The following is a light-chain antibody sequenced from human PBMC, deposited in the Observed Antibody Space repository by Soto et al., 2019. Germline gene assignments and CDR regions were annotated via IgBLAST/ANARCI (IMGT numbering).Light chain of an antibody. J-gene: IGKJ2*01. V-gene: IGKV1-5*01. Sequence: DIQMTQPSTLSASVGDRVTLHCRASQSISTYLAWYQQKPGKAPKVLIYHASNLESGVPSRFSGGGSGTEFTITISSLQPDDFATYYCQQYYMYSYTFGQGTKLDIK. CDR2: HAS. CDR1: QSISTY. CDR3: QQYYMYSYT.